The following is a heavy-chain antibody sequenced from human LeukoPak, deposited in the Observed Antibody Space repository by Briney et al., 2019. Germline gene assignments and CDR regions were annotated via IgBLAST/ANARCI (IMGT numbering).Heavy chain of an antibody. CDR1: GFTYSSYS. CDR3: ARDEGCSSTSCPIYYYYCMDV. J-gene: IGHJ6*03. CDR2: IKQDGSEK. D-gene: IGHD2-2*01. V-gene: IGHV3-7*01. Sequence: GGSLRLSCAASGFTYSSYSMNWVRQAPGKGLEWVANIKQDGSEKYYVDSVKGRFTISRDNAKNSLYLQMNSLRAEDTAVYYCARDEGCSSTSCPIYYYYCMDVWGKGTTVTVSS.